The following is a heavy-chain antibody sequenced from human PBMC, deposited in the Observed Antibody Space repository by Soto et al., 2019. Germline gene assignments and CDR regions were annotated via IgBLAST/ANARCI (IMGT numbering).Heavy chain of an antibody. D-gene: IGHD4-17*01. V-gene: IGHV3-30-3*01. J-gene: IGHJ6*02. CDR1: GFTFSSYA. CDR3: ARDIGSYGSPPLYYYYGMDV. CDR2: ISYDGSNK. Sequence: QVQLVESGGGVVQPGRSLRLSCAASGFTFSSYAMHWVRQAPGKGLEWVAVISYDGSNKYYADSVKGRFTISRDNSKNTLYLQMNSLRAEDPAVYYCARDIGSYGSPPLYYYYGMDVWGQGTTVTVSS.